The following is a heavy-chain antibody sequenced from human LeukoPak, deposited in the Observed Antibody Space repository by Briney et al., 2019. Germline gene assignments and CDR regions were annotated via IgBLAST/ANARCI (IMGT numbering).Heavy chain of an antibody. CDR1: GGSISSSSYY. CDR3: ARDSGGYYMDV. J-gene: IGHJ6*03. Sequence: SETLSLTCTVSGGSISSSSYYWGWIRQSPGKGLEWIGSIYYSGSTYYNPSLKSRVTISVDTSKNQFSLKLSSVTAADTAVYYCARDSGGYYMDVWGKGTTVTVSS. D-gene: IGHD3-10*01. V-gene: IGHV4-39*07. CDR2: IYYSGST.